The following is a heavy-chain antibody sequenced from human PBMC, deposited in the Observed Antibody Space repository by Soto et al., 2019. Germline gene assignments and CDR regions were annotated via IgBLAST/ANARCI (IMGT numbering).Heavy chain of an antibody. Sequence: RSETLSLTCTISGGSTSRYYLSWARQPPGKGLEWIGYIYYSGSTNYNPSLKSRVTISVDTSKNQFSLKLSSVTAADKAVYYCASRGDDKSFWFDPWGQGTLVTVSS. J-gene: IGHJ5*02. CDR3: ASRGDDKSFWFDP. CDR2: IYYSGST. CDR1: GGSTSRYY. V-gene: IGHV4-59*01. D-gene: IGHD3-22*01.